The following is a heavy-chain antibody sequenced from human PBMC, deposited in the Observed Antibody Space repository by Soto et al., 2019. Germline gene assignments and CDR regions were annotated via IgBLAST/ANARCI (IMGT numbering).Heavy chain of an antibody. CDR1: GFSFSSHG. CDR3: ARDAQHLANYGMDV. CDR2: LWAGGNIR. J-gene: IGHJ6*02. Sequence: QVQLVESGGNVVQPGRSLRLSCAASGFSFSSHGMHWVRQAPGKGLEWVAHLWAGGNIRYYAYSVKGRFTISSDPSKNTLYLQMDSLGAEDTAVYYCARDAQHLANYGMDVWGQGTTVTVSS. D-gene: IGHD3-3*02. V-gene: IGHV3-33*01.